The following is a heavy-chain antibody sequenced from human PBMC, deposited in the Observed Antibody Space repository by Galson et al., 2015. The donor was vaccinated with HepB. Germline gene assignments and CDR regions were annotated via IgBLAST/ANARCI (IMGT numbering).Heavy chain of an antibody. CDR3: ARDARGGYWYFDL. Sequence: CAISGDSVSSNIAAWNWIRQSPSRGLEWLGRTYYRSKWYRDYAVSVKSRISINPDTSKNQFSLQLNSVTPEDTAVYYCARDARGGYWYFDLWGRGTLATVSS. J-gene: IGHJ2*01. CDR1: GDSVSSNIAA. CDR2: TYYRSKWYR. V-gene: IGHV6-1*01.